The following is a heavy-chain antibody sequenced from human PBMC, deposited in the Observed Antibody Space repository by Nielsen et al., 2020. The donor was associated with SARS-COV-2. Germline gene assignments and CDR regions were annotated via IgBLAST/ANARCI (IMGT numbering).Heavy chain of an antibody. CDR3: ARDLAAAAAADYYYYGMDV. J-gene: IGHJ6*02. D-gene: IGHD6-13*01. Sequence: GGSLRLSCAASGFTFDDYAMHWVRQAPGKGLEWVSGISWNSGSIGYADSVKGRFTISRDNAKNSLYLQMNSLRAEDTAVYYCARDLAAAAAADYYYYGMDVWGQGTTVTVSS. CDR1: GFTFDDYA. CDR2: ISWNSGSI. V-gene: IGHV3-9*01.